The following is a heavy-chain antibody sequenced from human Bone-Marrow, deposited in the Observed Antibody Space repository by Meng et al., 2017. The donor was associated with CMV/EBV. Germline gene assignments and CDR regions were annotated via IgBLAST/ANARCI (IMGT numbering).Heavy chain of an antibody. CDR1: GFTFRRFE. V-gene: IGHV3-48*03. CDR2: ISSSGSTI. CDR3: ARGTLYCSSTSCFEDAFDV. J-gene: IGHJ3*01. D-gene: IGHD2-2*01. Sequence: GGSLRLSCAASGFTFRRFEMSWVRQAPGKGLEWVSYISSSGSTIYYADSVKGRFTISRDNAKNSLYLQMNSLRAEDTAVYYCARGTLYCSSTSCFEDAFDVCGQGTMVTVSS.